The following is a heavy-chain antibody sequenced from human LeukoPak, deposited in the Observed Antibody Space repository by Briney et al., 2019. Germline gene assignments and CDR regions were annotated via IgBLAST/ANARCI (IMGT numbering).Heavy chain of an antibody. CDR2: INNDGSST. J-gene: IGHJ6*02. D-gene: IGHD6-6*01. CDR3: ARDASNYGMDV. CDR1: GFTFNIYW. Sequence: GGSLRLSCTASGFTFNIYWMHWVRQAPGKGLLWVSRINNDGSSTAYADSVKGRFTVSRDNAKNTLYLQMNSLRAEDTAVYYCARDASNYGMDVWGQGTTVTVSS. V-gene: IGHV3-74*01.